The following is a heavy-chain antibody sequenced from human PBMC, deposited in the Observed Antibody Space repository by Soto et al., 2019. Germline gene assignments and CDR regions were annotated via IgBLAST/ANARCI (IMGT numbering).Heavy chain of an antibody. CDR3: ARGSYNWNYSGPFDI. D-gene: IGHD1-7*01. V-gene: IGHV1-2*02. CDR2: INPNSGGT. Sequence: VASVKVSCKASGYTFTGYYMHWVRQAPGQGLEWVGWINPNSGGTNYAQKFQGRVTMTRDTSISTAYMELSRLRSDDTAVYYCARGSYNWNYSGPFDIWGQGTMVTVSS. J-gene: IGHJ3*02. CDR1: GYTFTGYY.